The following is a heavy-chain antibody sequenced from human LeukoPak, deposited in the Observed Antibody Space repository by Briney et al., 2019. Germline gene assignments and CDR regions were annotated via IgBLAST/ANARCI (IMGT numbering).Heavy chain of an antibody. CDR3: ARGPRIAVAGRRSWFDP. CDR2: INHSGST. V-gene: IGHV4-34*01. CDR1: GGSFSGYY. J-gene: IGHJ5*02. Sequence: SETLSLTCAVYGGSFSGYYWSWIRQPPGKGLEWIGEINHSGSTNYNPSLKSRVTISVDTSKNQFSLKLSSVTAADTAVYYCARGPRIAVAGRRSWFDPWGQGTLVSVSS. D-gene: IGHD6-19*01.